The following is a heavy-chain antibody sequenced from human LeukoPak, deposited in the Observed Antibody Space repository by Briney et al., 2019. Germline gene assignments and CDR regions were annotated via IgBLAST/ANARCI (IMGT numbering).Heavy chain of an antibody. J-gene: IGHJ4*02. CDR3: SRHPFATPFDY. V-gene: IGHV4-59*08. D-gene: IGHD2-15*01. CDR2: VYYTPHT. CDR1: GDSFSGVY. Sequence: PSETLSLTCTVSGDSFSGVYRSWVRQPPGKGLEWIGYVYYTPHTTYTPSLKTRLTMSLDTSKNQVSLRLSSVTAAHTAVYYCSRHPFATPFDYWGRGTLLTVSS.